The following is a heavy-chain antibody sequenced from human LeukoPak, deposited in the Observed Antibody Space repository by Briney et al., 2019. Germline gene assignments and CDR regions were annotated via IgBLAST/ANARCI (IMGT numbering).Heavy chain of an antibody. V-gene: IGHV5-51*01. CDR1: GYSFTSYW. Sequence: GESLKISCKGSGYSFTSYWIGWVRQMPGKGLEWMGIIYPGDSDTRYSPSFQGQVTISADKSISTAYLQWSSLKASDTAMYYCPRQIREGATIYYGMDVWGQGTTVTVSS. CDR3: PRQIREGATIYYGMDV. D-gene: IGHD1-26*01. CDR2: IYPGDSDT. J-gene: IGHJ6*02.